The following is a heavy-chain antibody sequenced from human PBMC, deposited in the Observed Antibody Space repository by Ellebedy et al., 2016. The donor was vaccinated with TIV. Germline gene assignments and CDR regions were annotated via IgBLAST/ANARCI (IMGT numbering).Heavy chain of an antibody. CDR2: IYYSGST. D-gene: IGHD4-17*01. CDR1: GGSVSSYY. J-gene: IGHJ5*02. Sequence: MPGGSLRLSCTVSGGSVSSYYWGWIRQPPGKGLEWIGTIYYSGSTYYNPSLKSRVTISLDTSKNQFSLKLSSVTAADTAVYYCARRNDYGDYINWFDPWGQGTLVTVSS. V-gene: IGHV4-39*01. CDR3: ARRNDYGDYINWFDP.